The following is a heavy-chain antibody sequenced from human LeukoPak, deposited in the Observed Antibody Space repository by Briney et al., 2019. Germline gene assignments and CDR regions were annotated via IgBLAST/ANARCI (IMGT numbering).Heavy chain of an antibody. CDR2: IYYSGST. J-gene: IGHJ4*02. Sequence: ASETLSLTCIVSGGSISSTTYYWGWIRQPPGKGLEWIGSIYYSGSTWYNPSLKSRVTVSADTSKNQFSLKLTSVTAADTAVYYCARDRACSNGVCSYFDYWGQGTVVTVSS. V-gene: IGHV4-39*01. D-gene: IGHD2-8*01. CDR1: GGSISSTTYY. CDR3: ARDRACSNGVCSYFDY.